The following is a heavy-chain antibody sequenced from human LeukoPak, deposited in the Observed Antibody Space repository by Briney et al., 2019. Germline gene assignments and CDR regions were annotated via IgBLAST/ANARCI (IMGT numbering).Heavy chain of an antibody. V-gene: IGHV5-51*01. CDR3: ARGLGSPNWFDP. J-gene: IGHJ5*02. Sequence: GASLKISCKGSGYRFTSYWIGWVRQMPGKGLEWMGMVYPGVSDIRYSQCFQGKGTISADKSISPAYLQWSSLEASDTAMYYCARGLGSPNWFDPWGQGSLVTVSS. CDR1: GYRFTSYW. D-gene: IGHD2-21*01. CDR2: VYPGVSDI.